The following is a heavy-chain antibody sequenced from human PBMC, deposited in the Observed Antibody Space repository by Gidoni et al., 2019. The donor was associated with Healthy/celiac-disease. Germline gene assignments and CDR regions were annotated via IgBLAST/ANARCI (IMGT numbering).Heavy chain of an antibody. J-gene: IGHJ4*02. CDR2: YYSGST. Sequence: YYSGSTYYNPSLKSRVTISVDTSKNQFSLKLSSVTAADTAVYYCASGKVNLRSYYFSYWGQGTLVTVSS. D-gene: IGHD1-26*01. CDR3: ASGKVNLRSYYFSY. V-gene: IGHV4-39*01.